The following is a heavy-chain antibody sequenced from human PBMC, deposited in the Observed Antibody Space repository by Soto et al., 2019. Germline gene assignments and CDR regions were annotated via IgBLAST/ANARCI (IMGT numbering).Heavy chain of an antibody. Sequence: EVQLVQSGAEVKKPGESLKISCKGSGYSFTNYHIVWVRQMPGKGLEWMGIIYPGDSETRYSPSLKGQVTMSADRSTSNGYLQGSSLKASDTGMYYCARRSYCDGDCTRRPYDYYGMDVWGQGTTVTVSS. J-gene: IGHJ6*02. CDR3: ARRSYCDGDCTRRPYDYYGMDV. D-gene: IGHD2-21*02. CDR1: GYSFTNYH. V-gene: IGHV5-51*01. CDR2: IYPGDSET.